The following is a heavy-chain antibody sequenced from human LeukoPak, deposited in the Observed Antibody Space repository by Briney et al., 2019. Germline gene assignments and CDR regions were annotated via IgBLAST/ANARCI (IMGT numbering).Heavy chain of an antibody. CDR1: GGSISSSTYY. CDR2: IYYSGST. Sequence: SETLSLTCTVSGGSISSSTYYWGWIRQPPGKGLEWIGSIYYSGSTYYNPSLKSRVTISVDTSKNQFSLKLSSVTAADTAVYYCARDSSWELLLYYFDYWGQGTLVTVSS. D-gene: IGHD1-26*01. CDR3: ARDSSWELLLYYFDY. V-gene: IGHV4-39*07. J-gene: IGHJ4*02.